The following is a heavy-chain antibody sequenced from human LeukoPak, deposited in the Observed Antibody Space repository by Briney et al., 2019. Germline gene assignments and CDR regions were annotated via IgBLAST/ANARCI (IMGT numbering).Heavy chain of an antibody. CDR1: GFSFSSYG. V-gene: IGHV3-21*01. CDR3: ARDSCSGGSCYKLDY. J-gene: IGHJ4*02. Sequence: PGGSLGLSCAASGFSFSSYGLHWVRQAPGKGLEWVSSISSSSSYIYYADSVKGRFTISRDNAKNSLYLQMNSLRAEDTAVYYCARDSCSGGSCYKLDYWGQGTLVTVSS. CDR2: ISSSSSYI. D-gene: IGHD2-15*01.